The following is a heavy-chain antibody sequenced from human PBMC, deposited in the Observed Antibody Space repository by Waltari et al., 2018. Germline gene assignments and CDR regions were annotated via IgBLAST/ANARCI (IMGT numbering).Heavy chain of an antibody. V-gene: IGHV4-34*02. Sequence: QVHLQQWGAGLLKPSETLSHTCAVYGDSLSHYYWNWIRQPPGRGLEWIGEINYRGDTNSNPSLKSRVTISVDTSKNQFSLKLSSVTAADTAVYYCARPDYGDYGFAFDIWGQGTMVTVSS. CDR3: ARPDYGDYGFAFDI. CDR1: GDSLSHYY. CDR2: INYRGDT. J-gene: IGHJ3*02. D-gene: IGHD4-17*01.